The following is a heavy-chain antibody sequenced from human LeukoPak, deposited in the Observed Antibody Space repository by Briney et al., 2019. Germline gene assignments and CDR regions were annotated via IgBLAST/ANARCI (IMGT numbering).Heavy chain of an antibody. CDR3: AKSRNYYDTRGYYFPPDY. V-gene: IGHV3-9*01. D-gene: IGHD3-22*01. CDR2: ISWNSGSI. Sequence: GRSLRLSCAASGFTFGNYAMHWVRQAPGKGLEWVSGISWNSGSIGYVDSVEGRFTISRDNAKNSLYLQMNSLRAEDTALYYCAKSRNYYDTRGYYFPPDYWGQGTLVTVSS. J-gene: IGHJ4*02. CDR1: GFTFGNYA.